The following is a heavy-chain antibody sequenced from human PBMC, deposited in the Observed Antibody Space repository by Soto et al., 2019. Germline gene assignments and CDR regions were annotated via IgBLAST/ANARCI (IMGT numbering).Heavy chain of an antibody. V-gene: IGHV4-31*03. Sequence: QVQLQESGPGLVKPSQTLSLTCTVSGGSISSGGYYWSWIRQHPGKGLEWVGYIYYRGSTYYNPSLKSRVTVSVDTSKNQFSLKLSSVTAADTAVYYCARGTYYYDSSVYGDLASTYYFDYWGQGTLVTVSS. CDR1: GGSISSGGYY. CDR3: ARGTYYYDSSVYGDLASTYYFDY. J-gene: IGHJ4*02. CDR2: IYYRGST. D-gene: IGHD3-22*01.